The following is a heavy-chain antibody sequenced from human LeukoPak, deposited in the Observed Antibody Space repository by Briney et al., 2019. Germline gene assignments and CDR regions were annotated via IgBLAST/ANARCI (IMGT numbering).Heavy chain of an antibody. CDR2: IYYSGST. CDR3: ARESLTIFGCFDP. Sequence: SETLSLTCTVSGGSISSYYWSWIRQPPGKGLEWIGYIYYSGSTNYNPSLKSRVTISVDTSKNQFSLKLSSVTAADTAVYYCARESLTIFGCFDPWGQGTLVTVSS. J-gene: IGHJ5*02. D-gene: IGHD3-3*01. CDR1: GGSISSYY. V-gene: IGHV4-59*01.